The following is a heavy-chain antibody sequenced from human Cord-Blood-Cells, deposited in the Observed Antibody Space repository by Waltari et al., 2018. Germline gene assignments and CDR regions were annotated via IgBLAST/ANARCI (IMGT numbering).Heavy chain of an antibody. J-gene: IGHJ3*02. D-gene: IGHD1-26*01. CDR3: ARQYSGSSHDAFDI. CDR1: GGSISSSSYY. CDR2: IYYSGST. Sequence: QLQLQESGPGLVKPSETLSLTCTVSGGSISSSSYYRGWLRQPPGKGLEWIGSIYYSGSTYYNPSLKSRVTISVDTSKNQFSLKLSSVTAADTAVYYCARQYSGSSHDAFDIWGQGTMVTVSS. V-gene: IGHV4-39*01.